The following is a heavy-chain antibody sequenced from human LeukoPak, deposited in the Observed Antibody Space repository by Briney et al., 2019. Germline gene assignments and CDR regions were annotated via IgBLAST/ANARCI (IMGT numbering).Heavy chain of an antibody. CDR2: IISDGSSI. V-gene: IGHV3-74*01. CDR3: ARDGSLPDY. J-gene: IGHJ4*02. Sequence: GGSLRLSCAASGFTFSNYWMHWVRQTPGKGLVWVSRIISDGSSISYADSVKGRFTISRDNAENTLYLQMNSLRAEDTAVYYCARDGSLPDYWGQGTLVTVSS. CDR1: GFTFSNYW.